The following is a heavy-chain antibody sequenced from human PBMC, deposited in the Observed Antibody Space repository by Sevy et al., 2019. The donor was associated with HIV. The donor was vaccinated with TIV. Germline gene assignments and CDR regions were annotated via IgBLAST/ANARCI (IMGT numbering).Heavy chain of an antibody. Sequence: SETLSLTCTVSGGSISSYYWSWIRQPPGKGLEWIGYIYYSGSTNHNPSLKSRVTISVDTSKNQFSLKLSSVTAADTAVYYCARVWGGGAGDFDYWGQGTLVTVSS. CDR1: GGSISSYY. J-gene: IGHJ4*02. CDR2: IYYSGST. D-gene: IGHD2-15*01. CDR3: ARVWGGGAGDFDY. V-gene: IGHV4-59*01.